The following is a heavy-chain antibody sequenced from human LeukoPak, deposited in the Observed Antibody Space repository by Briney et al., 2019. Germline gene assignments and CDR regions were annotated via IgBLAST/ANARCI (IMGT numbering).Heavy chain of an antibody. D-gene: IGHD3-22*01. CDR3: AKAVGSSGYFSRDAFDI. V-gene: IGHV6-1*01. J-gene: IGHJ3*02. CDR1: GDSVSSNSAT. CDR2: PYYRSKWFN. Sequence: SQTLSLTCAISGDSVSSNSATWNWIRQSPSRGLEWLGRPYYRSKWFNDYAVSVKSRITINPDTSKNQFSLQLNSVTPEDTAIYYCAKAVGSSGYFSRDAFDIWGQGTMVTVSS.